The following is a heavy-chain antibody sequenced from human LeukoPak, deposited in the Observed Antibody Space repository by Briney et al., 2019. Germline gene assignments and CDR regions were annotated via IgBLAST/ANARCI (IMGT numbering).Heavy chain of an antibody. CDR2: ISGSGGST. D-gene: IGHD6-25*01. CDR3: AKEIRKAAAATNYFDY. Sequence: GGSLRLSCAASGFTFSSYAMSWVRQAPGKGLEWVSAISGSGGSTYYADSVKGRFTISRDDSKNTLYLQMNSLRAEDTAVYYCAKEIRKAAAATNYFDYWGQGTLVTVSS. J-gene: IGHJ4*02. V-gene: IGHV3-23*01. CDR1: GFTFSSYA.